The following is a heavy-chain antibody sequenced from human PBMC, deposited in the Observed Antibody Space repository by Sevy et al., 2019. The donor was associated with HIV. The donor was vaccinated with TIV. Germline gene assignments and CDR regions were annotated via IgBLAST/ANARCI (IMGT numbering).Heavy chain of an antibody. CDR3: ARVDAAYDFWSGLIDY. CDR2: INPSGGST. D-gene: IGHD3-3*01. CDR1: GYTFTSYY. J-gene: IGHJ4*02. V-gene: IGHV1-46*01. Sequence: ASLKVSCKASGYTFTSYYMHWVRQAPGQGLEWMGIINPSGGSTSYTQKFQGRVTMTRDTSTSTVYMELSSLRSEDTAVYYCARVDAAYDFWSGLIDYWGQGTLVTVSS.